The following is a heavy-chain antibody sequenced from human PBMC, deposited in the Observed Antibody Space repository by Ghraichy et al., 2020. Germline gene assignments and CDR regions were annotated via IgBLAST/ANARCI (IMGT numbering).Heavy chain of an antibody. J-gene: IGHJ4*02. CDR2: IYTSGST. D-gene: IGHD3-16*02. CDR3: ARLRLGELSLDY. CDR1: GGSISSGSYY. Sequence: SETLSLTCTVSGGSISSGSYYWSWIRQPAGKGLEWIGRIYTSGSTNYNPSLKSRVTILVDTSKNQFSLKLSSVTAADTAVYYCARLRLGELSLDYWGQGTLVTVSS. V-gene: IGHV4-61*02.